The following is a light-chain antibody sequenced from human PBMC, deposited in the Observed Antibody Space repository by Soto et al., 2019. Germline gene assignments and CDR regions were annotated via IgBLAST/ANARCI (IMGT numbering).Light chain of an antibody. CDR3: QQYNNLPPT. V-gene: IGKV3-15*01. CDR2: SAS. J-gene: IGKJ1*01. Sequence: PGESATLSCRASERVSTNLAWYQQTPGQAPRLLIYSASRRPTDIPVRFSGSGSGAEFTLTISGLQSEDFAIYYCQQYNNLPPTFGQGTKVDIK. CDR1: ERVSTN.